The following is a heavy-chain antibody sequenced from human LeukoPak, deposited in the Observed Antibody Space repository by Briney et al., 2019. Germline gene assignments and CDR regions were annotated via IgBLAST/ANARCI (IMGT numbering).Heavy chain of an antibody. D-gene: IGHD1-26*01. CDR3: AKDPEWELQGWFDP. CDR2: ISGSGGST. CDR1: GFTFSSYA. Sequence: GGSLRLSCAASGFTFSSYAMSWVRQAPGKGLEWVSAISGSGGSTYYADSVKGRSTISRDNSKNTLYLQMNSLRAEDTAVYYCAKDPEWELQGWFDPWGQGTLVTVSS. J-gene: IGHJ5*02. V-gene: IGHV3-23*01.